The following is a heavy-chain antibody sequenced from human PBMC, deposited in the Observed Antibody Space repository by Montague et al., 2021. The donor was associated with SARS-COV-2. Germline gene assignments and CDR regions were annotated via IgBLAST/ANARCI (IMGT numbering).Heavy chain of an antibody. V-gene: IGHV3-7*03. Sequence: SLRLSCAASGFTFSSYWMSWVRQAPGKGLEWVANIKEDGSDKYFVDSVKGRFTISRDNAKESLYLQMNSLRADDTAVYYCARGDDFWSGYYPGHFAHRGQGILVIVSS. CDR3: ARGDDFWSGYYPGHFAH. D-gene: IGHD3-3*01. J-gene: IGHJ4*02. CDR2: IKEDGSDK. CDR1: GFTFSSYW.